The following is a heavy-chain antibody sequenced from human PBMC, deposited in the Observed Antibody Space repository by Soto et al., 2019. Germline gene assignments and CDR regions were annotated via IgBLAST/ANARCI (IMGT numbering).Heavy chain of an antibody. CDR1: GYSFTSYW. D-gene: IGHD3-10*01. Sequence: GESLKISCRGSGYSFTSYWISWVRQMPGKGLEWMGRIDPGDSDSNYSPSIQGHVTISADKSITTAYLQWNSLKASDTAMYYCARSFGASDYFDSWGQGTLVTVSS. J-gene: IGHJ4*02. CDR3: ARSFGASDYFDS. CDR2: IDPGDSDS. V-gene: IGHV5-10-1*01.